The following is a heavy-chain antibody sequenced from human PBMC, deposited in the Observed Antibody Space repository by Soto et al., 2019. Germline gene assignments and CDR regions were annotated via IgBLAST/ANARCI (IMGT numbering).Heavy chain of an antibody. Sequence: GGFLRLSCAASGFTFSSYAMHWVRQAPGKGLEWVAVISYDGSNKYYADSVKGRFTISRDNSKNTLYLQMNSLRAEDTAVYYCAIGSFDYWGQGTLVTVSS. CDR2: ISYDGSNK. V-gene: IGHV3-30-3*01. CDR3: AIGSFDY. CDR1: GFTFSSYA. J-gene: IGHJ4*02.